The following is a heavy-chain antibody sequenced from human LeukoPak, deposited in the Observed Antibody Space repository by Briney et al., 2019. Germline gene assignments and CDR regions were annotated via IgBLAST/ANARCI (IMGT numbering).Heavy chain of an antibody. CDR1: GFTFRIYG. V-gene: IGHV3-30*02. D-gene: IGHD7-27*01. CDR3: AKVHWGYYYYYYMDV. Sequence: GGSLRLSCAGSGFTFRIYGLHWVRQAPGKGLEWVAFIRYDGSNKYYADSVKGRFTISRDNSKNTLYLQMNSLRAEDTAVYYCAKVHWGYYYYYYMDVWGKGTTVTVSS. J-gene: IGHJ6*03. CDR2: IRYDGSNK.